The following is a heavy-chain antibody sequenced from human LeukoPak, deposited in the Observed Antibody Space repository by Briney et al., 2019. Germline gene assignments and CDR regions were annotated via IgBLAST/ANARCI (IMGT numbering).Heavy chain of an antibody. V-gene: IGHV4-34*01. CDR3: ARGATVSETGYLDF. CDR1: GGSFSRYY. Sequence: PSETLSLTCAVYGGSFSRYYWSWIRQSPGKGLEWIAEIDHRGDTNYNPSVKSRVTISVDTSKNQFSLRVRSLSAADTAVYYCARGATVSETGYLDFWGQGTLVTVSS. J-gene: IGHJ4*03. D-gene: IGHD1-26*01. CDR2: IDHRGDT.